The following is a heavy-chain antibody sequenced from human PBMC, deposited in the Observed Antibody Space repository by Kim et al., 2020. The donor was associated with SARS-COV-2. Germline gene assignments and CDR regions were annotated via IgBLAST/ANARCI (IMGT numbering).Heavy chain of an antibody. CDR1: GGSFSGYY. CDR3: ASGRRYGTGRKYHDY. V-gene: IGHV4-34*01. D-gene: IGHD3-10*01. CDR2: INHSGST. Sequence: SETLSLTCAVYGGSFSGYYWSWIRQPPGKGLEWIGEINHSGSTNYNPSLKSRVTISVDTSKNQFSLKLSSVTAADTAVYYCASGRRYGTGRKYHDYWGQGTLVTVSS. J-gene: IGHJ4*02.